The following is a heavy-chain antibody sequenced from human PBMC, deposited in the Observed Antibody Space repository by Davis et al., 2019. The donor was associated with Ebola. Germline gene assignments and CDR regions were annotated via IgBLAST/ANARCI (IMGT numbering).Heavy chain of an antibody. CDR1: GFVFSSYV. CDR2: LGTSADT. J-gene: IGHJ3*01. CDR3: VKDTSNIWFDV. D-gene: IGHD2/OR15-2a*01. Sequence: GESLKISCAASGFVFSSYVMSWVRRAAGKGLEWVSTLGTSADTYYADSVKGRFTISRDNSKNTLHLQMNSLRVEDTAMYYCVKDTSNIWFDVWGQGTLVTVSA. V-gene: IGHV3-23*01.